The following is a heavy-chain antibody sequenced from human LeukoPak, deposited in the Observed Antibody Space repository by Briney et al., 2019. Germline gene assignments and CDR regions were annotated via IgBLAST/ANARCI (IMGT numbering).Heavy chain of an antibody. CDR2: IYHSGST. V-gene: IGHV4-30-2*01. J-gene: IGHJ4*02. CDR1: GGSISSGGYY. CDR3: ARGMTPTDY. Sequence: SETLSLTCTVSGGSISSGGYYWSWIRQPPGKGLEWNGYIYHSGSTYYNPSLKSRVTISVDRSKNQFSLKLSSVTAADTAVYYCARGMTPTDYWGQGTLVTVSS.